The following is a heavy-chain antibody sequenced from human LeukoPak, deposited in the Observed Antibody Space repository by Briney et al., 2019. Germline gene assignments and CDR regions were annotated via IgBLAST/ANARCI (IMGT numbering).Heavy chain of an antibody. V-gene: IGHV3-15*01. J-gene: IGHJ4*02. CDR1: GFTFSSSW. Sequence: GRSLRLSCAASGFTFSSSWMSWVRQAPGKGLEWVGRIKSIIDGGATDYAAPVKGRFTISRDDLRNTVYLQIISLRTEDTAVYYCTTDPRFWGQGTLVTVSS. CDR2: IKSIIDGGAT. CDR3: TTDPRF.